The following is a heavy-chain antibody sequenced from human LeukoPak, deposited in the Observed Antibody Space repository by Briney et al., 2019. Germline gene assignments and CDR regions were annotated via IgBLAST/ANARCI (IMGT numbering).Heavy chain of an antibody. CDR3: ARGYGSGSYTAYYYYYYGMDV. V-gene: IGHV4-34*01. J-gene: IGHJ6*02. CDR1: GGSFSGYY. D-gene: IGHD3-10*01. Sequence: SETLSLTCAVYGGSFSGYYWSWIRQPPGKGLEWIGEINHSGSTNYNPSLKSRVTISVDTSKNQFPLKLSSVTAADTAVYYCARGYGSGSYTAYYYYYYGMDVWGQGTTVTVSS. CDR2: INHSGST.